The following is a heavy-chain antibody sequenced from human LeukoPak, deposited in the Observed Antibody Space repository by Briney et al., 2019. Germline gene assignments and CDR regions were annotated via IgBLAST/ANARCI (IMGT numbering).Heavy chain of an antibody. Sequence: PSETLSLTCTVSGGSISSGDYYWSWIRQPPGQGLEWIGYIYYSGSTYYNPSLKSRVTISVDTSKNQFSLKLSSVTAADTAVYYCARGRPTRYYYDSSGPDYWGQGTLVTVSS. J-gene: IGHJ4*02. D-gene: IGHD3-22*01. CDR2: IYYSGST. CDR1: GGSISSGDYY. CDR3: ARGRPTRYYYDSSGPDY. V-gene: IGHV4-30-4*01.